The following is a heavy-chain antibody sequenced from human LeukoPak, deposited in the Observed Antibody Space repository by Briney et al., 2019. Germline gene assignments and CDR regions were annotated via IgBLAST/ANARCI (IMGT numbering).Heavy chain of an antibody. J-gene: IGHJ4*02. V-gene: IGHV3-23*01. CDR2: ISGSGDTT. Sequence: GGSLRLSCEASGITFNNYAMSWVRQAPGKGLEWVSSISGSGDTTNYADSVKGRFTISRDNSKNTLYLQMNSLRAEDTAVYYCAKVRYYGSGSYYPPFDYWGQGTLVTVSS. D-gene: IGHD3-10*01. CDR1: GITFNNYA. CDR3: AKVRYYGSGSYYPPFDY.